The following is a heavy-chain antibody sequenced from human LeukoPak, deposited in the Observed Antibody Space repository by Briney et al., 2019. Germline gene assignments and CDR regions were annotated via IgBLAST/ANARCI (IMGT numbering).Heavy chain of an antibody. D-gene: IGHD3-10*01. J-gene: IGHJ6*03. V-gene: IGHV4-39*07. CDR3: ARYYYGSGSYPQDYYYMDV. Sequence: SETLSLTCTVSGGSISSSSYYWGWIRQPPGKGLEWIGSIYYSGSTYYNPSLKSRVTISVYTSKNQFSLKLSSVTAADTAVYYCARYYYGSGSYPQDYYYMDVWGKGTTVTVSS. CDR1: GGSISSSSYY. CDR2: IYYSGST.